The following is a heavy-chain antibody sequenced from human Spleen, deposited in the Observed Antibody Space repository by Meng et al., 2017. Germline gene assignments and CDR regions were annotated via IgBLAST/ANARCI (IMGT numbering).Heavy chain of an antibody. Sequence: VQPPASCPGLVMPWGPLPLPCAVSRASSSSSDWWSWVRQPPGKGLEWIGEISQGSGRSNYNPSRKSRVTISLDKSKNQFSPHVNSVTAADTAVYYCVRNEGYSFGAWGQGTLVTVSS. J-gene: IGHJ5*02. CDR2: ISQGSGRS. D-gene: IGHD2-21*01. V-gene: IGHV4-4*02. CDR1: RASSSSSDW. CDR3: VRNEGYSFGA.